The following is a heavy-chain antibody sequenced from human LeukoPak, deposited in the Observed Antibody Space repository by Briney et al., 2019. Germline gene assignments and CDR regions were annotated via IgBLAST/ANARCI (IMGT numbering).Heavy chain of an antibody. V-gene: IGHV3-33*01. CDR2: IRNDGSNK. Sequence: GRSLRLSCAASGFTFSIYGMHWVRQAPGKGLEWVAVIRNDGSNKYYADSVKGRFTISRDNSKNTLYLQMNSLRTEDMAVYYCARAVGPFDYWGQGTLVTVSS. J-gene: IGHJ4*02. CDR1: GFTFSIYG. CDR3: ARAVGPFDY. D-gene: IGHD2-15*01.